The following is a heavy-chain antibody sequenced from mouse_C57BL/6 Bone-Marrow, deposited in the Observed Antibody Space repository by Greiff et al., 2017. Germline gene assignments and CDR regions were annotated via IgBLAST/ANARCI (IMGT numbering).Heavy chain of an antibody. V-gene: IGHV1-9*01. J-gene: IGHJ3*01. CDR3: ARGRIYYYGSSYSPFAY. CDR2: ILPGSGST. D-gene: IGHD1-1*01. Sequence: VQLQQSGAELMKPGASVKLSCKATGYTFTGYWIEWVKQRPGHGLEWIGEILPGSGSTNYNEKFKGKATFTADTSSNTAYMQLSSLTTEDSAIYYCARGRIYYYGSSYSPFAYWGQGTLVTVSA. CDR1: GYTFTGYW.